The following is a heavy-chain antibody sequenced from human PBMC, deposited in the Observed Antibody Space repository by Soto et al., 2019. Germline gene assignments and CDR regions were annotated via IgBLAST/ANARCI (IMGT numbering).Heavy chain of an antibody. Sequence: ASVKVSCKASGYTFTSYGISWVRQAPGQGLEWMGWISAYNGNTNYAQKLQGRVTMTTDTSTSTAYMELRSLRSDDTAVYYCARDPYGESLYYHYVMDVWGQGTTVIVSS. D-gene: IGHD4-17*01. CDR1: GYTFTSYG. CDR3: ARDPYGESLYYHYVMDV. CDR2: ISAYNGNT. J-gene: IGHJ6*02. V-gene: IGHV1-18*01.